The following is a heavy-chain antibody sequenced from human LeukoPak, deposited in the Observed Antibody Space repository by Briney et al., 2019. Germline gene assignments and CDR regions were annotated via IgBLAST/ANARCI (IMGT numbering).Heavy chain of an antibody. V-gene: IGHV3-30*18. CDR3: AKDKYSGNYGPLDY. D-gene: IGHD1-26*01. CDR1: GFTFSNYC. J-gene: IGHJ4*02. CDR2: ISYDGSNK. Sequence: PGRSLRLSCAASGFTFSNYCMHWVRQAPGKGLVWVAVISYDGSNKYYADSVKGRFTISRDNAKNTLYLQMNSLEAEDTAVYYRAKDKYSGNYGPLDYWGQGTLVSVST.